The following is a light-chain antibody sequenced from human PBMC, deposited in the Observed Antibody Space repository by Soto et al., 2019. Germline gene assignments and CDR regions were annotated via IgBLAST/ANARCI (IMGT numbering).Light chain of an antibody. CDR1: LGIYNY. V-gene: IGLV2-14*01. CDR3: SSFTSRFTFV. CDR2: EVN. Sequence: QSVLTQPPSVSGSPGQSITISCTGGLGIYNYVSWYQQHPGKVPKLLIYEVNNRPSGISDRFSGSKSGDTASLTISGLQAEDAADYYCSSFTSRFTFVFGTGTKVTVL. J-gene: IGLJ1*01.